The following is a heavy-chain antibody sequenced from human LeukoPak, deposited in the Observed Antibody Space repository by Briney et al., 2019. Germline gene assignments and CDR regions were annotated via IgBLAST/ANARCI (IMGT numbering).Heavy chain of an antibody. Sequence: PSETLSLTCTVSGGSISSYYWSWIRQPARKGLEWIGRIYTSGSTNYNPSLKSRVTMSVDTSKNQFSLKLSSVTAADTAVYYCARGFINYYDSSKRPGGYFDYWGQGTLVTVSS. D-gene: IGHD3-22*01. CDR1: GGSISSYY. CDR2: IYTSGST. CDR3: ARGFINYYDSSKRPGGYFDY. V-gene: IGHV4-4*07. J-gene: IGHJ4*02.